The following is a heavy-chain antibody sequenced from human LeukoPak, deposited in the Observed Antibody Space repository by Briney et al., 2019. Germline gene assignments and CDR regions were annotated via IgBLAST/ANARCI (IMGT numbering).Heavy chain of an antibody. Sequence: SETLSLTCTVSGGSISRYYWGWIRQPAGKGLEWIGRIYSTGSTNYNPSLKSRVTMSVDTPRNQFSLKLSSVTAADTAIYYCARSSSITIFGVINWFDPWGQGTLVTVSS. CDR2: IYSTGST. CDR3: ARSSSITIFGVINWFDP. V-gene: IGHV4-4*07. CDR1: GGSISRYY. J-gene: IGHJ5*02. D-gene: IGHD3-3*01.